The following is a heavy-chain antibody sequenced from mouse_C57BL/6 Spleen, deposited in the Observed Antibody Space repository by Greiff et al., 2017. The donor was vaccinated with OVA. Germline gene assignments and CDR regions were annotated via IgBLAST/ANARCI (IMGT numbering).Heavy chain of an antibody. CDR1: GYTFTSYW. CDR3: ARSGDYGNLDY. CDR2: IDPSDSYT. D-gene: IGHD1-1*01. J-gene: IGHJ2*01. V-gene: IGHV1-69*01. Sequence: VQLQQSGAELVMPGASVKLSCKASGYTFTSYWMHWVKQRPGQGLEWIGEIDPSDSYTNYNQKFKGKSTLTVDKSSSTAYMQLSSLTSEDSAVYYCARSGDYGNLDYWGQGTTLTVSS.